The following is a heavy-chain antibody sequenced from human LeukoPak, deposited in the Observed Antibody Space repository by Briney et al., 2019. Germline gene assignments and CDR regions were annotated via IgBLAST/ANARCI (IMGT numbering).Heavy chain of an antibody. D-gene: IGHD6-13*01. V-gene: IGHV3-23*01. Sequence: PGGSLRLSCAAPGFTFSSYAMSWVRQAPGKGLEWVSAISGSGGSTYYAASVKGRFIISRDNSKNTLYLQMNSLRAEDTAVYYCARDRSGRIIAAADANWFDPWGQGTLVTVSS. CDR3: ARDRSGRIIAAADANWFDP. CDR1: GFTFSSYA. J-gene: IGHJ5*02. CDR2: ISGSGGST.